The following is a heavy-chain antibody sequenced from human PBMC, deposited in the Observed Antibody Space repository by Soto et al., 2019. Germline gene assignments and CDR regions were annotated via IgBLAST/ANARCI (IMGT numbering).Heavy chain of an antibody. CDR1: GYTFTSYG. CDR3: ARVGVGSYGSLLVDYYYYYGMDV. CDR2: ISAYNGNT. V-gene: IGHV1-18*01. Sequence: SVKVSCNASGYTFTSYGISWVRHAPGQGLELMGWISAYNGNTNYAQKLQGRVTMTTDTSTSTAYMELRSLRSDDTAVYYCARVGVGSYGSLLVDYYYYYGMDVWGQGTTVTVSS. D-gene: IGHD5-18*01. J-gene: IGHJ6*02.